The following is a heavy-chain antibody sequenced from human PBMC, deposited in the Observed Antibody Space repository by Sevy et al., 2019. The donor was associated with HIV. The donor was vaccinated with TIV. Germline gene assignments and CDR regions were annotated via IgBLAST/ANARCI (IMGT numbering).Heavy chain of an antibody. J-gene: IGHJ5*02. V-gene: IGHV1-2*02. CDR3: ASTYDSWSGPSRPLGT. CDR1: GYTFTGYF. Sequence: ASVKVSCKASGYTFTGYFMHWVRQAPGQGLEWMGWINPNSGGTNYAQKFQGRVTMTRDTSISTAYMELSRLRSDDTAVYYCASTYDSWSGPSRPLGTWGQGTLVTVSS. CDR2: INPNSGGT. D-gene: IGHD3-3*01.